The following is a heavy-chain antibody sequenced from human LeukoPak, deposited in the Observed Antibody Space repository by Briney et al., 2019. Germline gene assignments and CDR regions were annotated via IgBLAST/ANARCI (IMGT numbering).Heavy chain of an antibody. CDR3: AKSRAGGYLRAFDF. CDR2: ISYDGNNK. J-gene: IGHJ4*02. CDR1: GFTFRSYA. V-gene: IGHV3-30*18. D-gene: IGHD5-18*01. Sequence: GGSLSLSCAASGFTFRSYALHWVRRAPGKGLEWVTLISYDGNNKYYAESVKGRFTISRDNSKNTLYLQMNSLTTDDTAIYYCAKSRAGGYLRAFDFWGQGALVTVSS.